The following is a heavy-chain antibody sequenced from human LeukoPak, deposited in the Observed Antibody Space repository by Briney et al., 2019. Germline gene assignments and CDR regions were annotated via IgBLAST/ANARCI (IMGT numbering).Heavy chain of an antibody. CDR3: ARVLASGLRGAFDY. V-gene: IGHV4-4*09. J-gene: IGHJ4*02. CDR1: GGSISSYY. Sequence: PSETLSLTCTVSGGSISSYYWSRIRQPPGKGLEWIGYIYTSGSTNYNPSLKSRVTISVDTSKNQFSLKLSSVTAADTAVYYCARVLASGLRGAFDYWGQGTLVTVSS. CDR2: IYTSGST. D-gene: IGHD3-10*01.